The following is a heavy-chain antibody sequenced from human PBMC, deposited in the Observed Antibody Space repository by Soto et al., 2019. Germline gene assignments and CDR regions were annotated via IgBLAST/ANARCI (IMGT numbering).Heavy chain of an antibody. CDR3: ARRAGAMVPFDY. CDR1: GYTFTTYW. D-gene: IGHD5-18*01. V-gene: IGHV5-51*01. Sequence: GESLKISCKTSGYTFTTYWVGWVRQRPGEGLEWMGIIYPSDSDTRYSPSFQGHVMFSVDKSLETAYLEWSSPKTSDTAVYFCARRAGAMVPFDYWGQGTQVTVS. CDR2: IYPSDSDT. J-gene: IGHJ4*02.